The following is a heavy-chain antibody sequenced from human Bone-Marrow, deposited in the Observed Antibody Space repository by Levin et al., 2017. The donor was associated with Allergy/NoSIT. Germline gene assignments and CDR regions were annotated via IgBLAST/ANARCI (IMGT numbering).Heavy chain of an antibody. J-gene: IGHJ2*01. CDR3: ARPARHYDSTRYYFEGWYFAL. CDR1: GFTFRRYW. Sequence: SGGSLRLSCAASGFTFRRYWMHWVRQAPGKGLVWVSRTTSDGSSTSYAGSVKGRFTISRDNAKNTLYLQMNSLRADDTALYYCARPARHYDSTRYYFEGWYFALWVRGTLVTVSS. D-gene: IGHD3-22*01. V-gene: IGHV3-74*01. CDR2: TTSDGSST.